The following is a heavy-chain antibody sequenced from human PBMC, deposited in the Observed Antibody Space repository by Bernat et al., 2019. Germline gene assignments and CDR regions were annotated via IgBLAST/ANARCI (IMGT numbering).Heavy chain of an antibody. CDR1: GYTFTNYD. CDR2: MSTFKGNT. CDR3: VRWREDQPRY. D-gene: IGHD2-2*01. V-gene: IGHV1-18*04. Sequence: QVQLVQSGAEVKKPGASVKVSCKASGYTFTNYDISWVRQAPGQGLEWMGWMSTFKGNTMSAQKIQARVTMTTDTSTSTADMGVRSLRSDDTAVYYCVRWREDQPRYWGQGTLVSVSS. J-gene: IGHJ4*02.